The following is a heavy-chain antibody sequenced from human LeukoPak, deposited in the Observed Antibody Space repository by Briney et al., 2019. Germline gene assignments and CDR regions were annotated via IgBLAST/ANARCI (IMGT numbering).Heavy chain of an antibody. J-gene: IGHJ6*03. Sequence: PSETLSLTCTVSGASISSYYWSWLRQPAGKGLEWIGRIYSSGYNYNPSLKSRVTLSVDTSENQFSLKLSSVTAADTAVYYCTRMSKVTTSYYYYYMDVWGKGTTVTVSS. D-gene: IGHD4-11*01. V-gene: IGHV4-4*07. CDR1: GASISSYY. CDR2: IYSSGY. CDR3: TRMSKVTTSYYYYYMDV.